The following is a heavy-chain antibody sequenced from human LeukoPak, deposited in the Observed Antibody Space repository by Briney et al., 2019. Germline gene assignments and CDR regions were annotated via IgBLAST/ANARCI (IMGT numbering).Heavy chain of an antibody. Sequence: GGSLRLSCAASGFTFSSYAMSWVRQASGKGLEWVANIKQDGSEKYYVDSVKGRFTISRDNAKNSLYLQMNSLRAEDTAVYYCARGWNWFDPWGQGTLVTVSS. CDR1: GFTFSSYA. CDR3: ARGWNWFDP. D-gene: IGHD2-15*01. V-gene: IGHV3-7*01. J-gene: IGHJ5*02. CDR2: IKQDGSEK.